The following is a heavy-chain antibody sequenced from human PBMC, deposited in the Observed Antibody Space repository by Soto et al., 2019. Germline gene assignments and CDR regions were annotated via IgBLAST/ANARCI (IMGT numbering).Heavy chain of an antibody. Sequence: SETLSLPCTVSGGSISSSSYYWGWIRQPPGKGLEWIGSIYYIGSTYYNPSLKSRVTISVDTSKNQFSLKLRSVTAADTAVYYCARRGYYDFWSGYYTLSYFDYWGQGTLVPVSP. CDR2: IYYIGST. V-gene: IGHV4-39*01. CDR1: GGSISSSSYY. J-gene: IGHJ4*02. CDR3: ARRGYYDFWSGYYTLSYFDY. D-gene: IGHD3-3*01.